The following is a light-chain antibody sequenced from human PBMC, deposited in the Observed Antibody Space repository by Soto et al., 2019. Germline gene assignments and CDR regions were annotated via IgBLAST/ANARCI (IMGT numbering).Light chain of an antibody. CDR2: SVS. V-gene: IGKV2-30*01. CDR1: QSLVYSDGNTY. Sequence: DVVMTQSPLSLPVTLGQPASISCRSSQSLVYSDGNTYLNWFQQRPGQALRSLIYSVSNRDSRFPDRVSSSESGTQFTLNISRVEAEDVGVYYCLQGIHSPYTFGYGTNLEIK. J-gene: IGKJ1*01. CDR3: LQGIHSPYT.